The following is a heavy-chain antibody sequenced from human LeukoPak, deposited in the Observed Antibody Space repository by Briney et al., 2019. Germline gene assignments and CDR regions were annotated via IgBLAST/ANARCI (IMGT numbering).Heavy chain of an antibody. J-gene: IGHJ4*02. CDR1: GGTFTTYA. CDR3: ASVPSGYDWLNYFDY. CDR2: IIPIFGTA. Sequence: ASVKVSCKASGGTFTTYAISWVRQAPGHGLEWMGGIIPIFGTANYAQKFQGRVTITADKSTSTAYMELSSLRSEDTAVYYCASVPSGYDWLNYFDYWGQGALGTVSS. V-gene: IGHV1-69*06. D-gene: IGHD5-12*01.